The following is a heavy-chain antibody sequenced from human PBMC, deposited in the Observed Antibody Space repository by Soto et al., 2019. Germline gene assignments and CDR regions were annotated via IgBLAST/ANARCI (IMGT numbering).Heavy chain of an antibody. Sequence: ASVKVSCKASGYTFTSYDINWVRQATGQGLEWMGWMNPNSGNTGYAQKFQGRVTMTRNTSISTAYMELSSLRSEDTAVYYCARVGRTYDFWSGLRHFDYWGQGTLVTVSS. CDR2: MNPNSGNT. D-gene: IGHD3-3*01. CDR3: ARVGRTYDFWSGLRHFDY. CDR1: GYTFTSYD. J-gene: IGHJ4*02. V-gene: IGHV1-8*01.